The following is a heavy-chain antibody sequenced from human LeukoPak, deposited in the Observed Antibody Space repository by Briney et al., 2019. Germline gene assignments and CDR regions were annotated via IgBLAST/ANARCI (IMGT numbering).Heavy chain of an antibody. V-gene: IGHV3-48*03. CDR3: ARDRITMVRGVPYYYYGMDV. CDR2: FSSSGSTI. CDR1: GFTFSSYE. J-gene: IGHJ6*04. D-gene: IGHD3-10*01. Sequence: GGSLRLSCAASGFTFSSYEMNWVRQAPGKGLEWVSYFSSSGSTIYYADPVKGRFTISRDNAKNSLYLQMNSLRAEDTAVYYCARDRITMVRGVPYYYYGMDVWGKGTTVTVSS.